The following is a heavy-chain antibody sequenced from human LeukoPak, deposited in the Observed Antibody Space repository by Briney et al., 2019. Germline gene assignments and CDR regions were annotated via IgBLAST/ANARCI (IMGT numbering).Heavy chain of an antibody. CDR3: ATNYDDSREAFDV. Sequence: GGSLRLSCAASGFTFSNFAMNWVRQTPGKGLEWVSGISGSGEDSNHADSVTGRFIISRENTKNTLYLQMNSLRADDTAVYYCATNYDDSREAFDVWGQGTVVTVSS. CDR1: GFTFSNFA. J-gene: IGHJ3*01. V-gene: IGHV3-23*01. D-gene: IGHD3-3*01. CDR2: ISGSGEDS.